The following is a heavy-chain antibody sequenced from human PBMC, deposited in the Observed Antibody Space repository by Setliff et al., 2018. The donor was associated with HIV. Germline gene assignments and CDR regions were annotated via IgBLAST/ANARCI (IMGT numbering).Heavy chain of an antibody. J-gene: IGHJ4*02. V-gene: IGHV4-4*07. CDR3: GRLSETAMASFDS. CDR1: GDSY. D-gene: IGHD5-18*01. CDR2: VHTNVRT. Sequence: SETLSLTCSVSGDSYWSWIRLPAGKGPQWIGHVHTNVRTNYYPSLNSRVTISADISKNEFSLNLRSVTAADTAVYYCGRLSETAMASFDSWGQGTLVTVSS.